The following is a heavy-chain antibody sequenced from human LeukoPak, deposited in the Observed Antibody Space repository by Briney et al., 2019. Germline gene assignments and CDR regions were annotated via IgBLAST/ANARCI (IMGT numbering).Heavy chain of an antibody. V-gene: IGHV4-31*03. J-gene: IGHJ4*02. CDR1: GGSISRGGYY. CDR2: IYYSGST. Sequence: PSQTLSLTCTVSGGSISRGGYYWSWIRQHPGKGLEWIGYIYYSGSTYYNPSLKSRVTISVDTSKNQFSLKLSSVTAADTAVYYCARERSTQLWFFDYWGQGTLVTVSS. D-gene: IGHD5-18*01. CDR3: ARERSTQLWFFDY.